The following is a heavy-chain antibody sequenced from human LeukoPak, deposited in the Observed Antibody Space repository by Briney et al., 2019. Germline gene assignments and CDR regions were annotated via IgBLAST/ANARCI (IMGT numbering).Heavy chain of an antibody. J-gene: IGHJ5*02. CDR1: GYRFTSHW. CDR2: IEPGDSYT. Sequence: GESLRISCKGSGYRFTSHWISWLRQMPGKGLEWMGRIEPGDSYTNYDPSFQAHVTISVDKSISTAYLQWTSLKASDTAMYYCARQGYGGNWFDPWGQGTLVTVSS. V-gene: IGHV5-10-1*01. CDR3: ARQGYGGNWFDP. D-gene: IGHD5-18*01.